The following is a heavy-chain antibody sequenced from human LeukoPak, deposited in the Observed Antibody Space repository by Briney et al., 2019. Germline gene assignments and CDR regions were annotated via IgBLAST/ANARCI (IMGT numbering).Heavy chain of an antibody. D-gene: IGHD3-9*01. Sequence: SQTLSLTCTVSGGSISSGSYYWSWIRQPAGKGLEWIGRIYTSGSTNYNPSLKSRVTISVDTSKNQFSLKLSSVTAADTAVYYCARARNYDILTGYYNGYYYYYMDVWGKGTTVTVSS. CDR3: ARARNYDILTGYYNGYYYYYMDV. CDR2: IYTSGST. V-gene: IGHV4-61*02. J-gene: IGHJ6*03. CDR1: GGSISSGSYY.